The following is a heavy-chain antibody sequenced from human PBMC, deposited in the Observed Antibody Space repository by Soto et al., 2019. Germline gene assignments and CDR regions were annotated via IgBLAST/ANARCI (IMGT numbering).Heavy chain of an antibody. CDR3: ARSSSGWVDDAFDI. Sequence: QVQLVQSGAEVKKPGSSVKVSCKASGGTFSSYTISWVRQAPGQGLEWMGRIIPLLGIANYAQKFQGRVTITADKSTSTGYMELSSLRSEDTAVYYCARSSSGWVDDAFDIWGQGTMVTVSS. CDR1: GGTFSSYT. V-gene: IGHV1-69*02. D-gene: IGHD6-19*01. CDR2: IIPLLGIA. J-gene: IGHJ3*02.